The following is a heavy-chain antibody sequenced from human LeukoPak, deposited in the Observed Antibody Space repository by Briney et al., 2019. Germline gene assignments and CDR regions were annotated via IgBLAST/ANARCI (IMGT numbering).Heavy chain of an antibody. V-gene: IGHV3-21*01. CDR3: ARDNYDSSGYFPSGFDY. Sequence: GGSLRLSCAASGFTFSSYSMNWVRQAPGKGLEWVSSISSSSSYIYYADSVKGRFTISRDNAKNSLYLQMNSPRAEDTAVYYCARDNYDSSGYFPSGFDYWGQGTLVTVSS. J-gene: IGHJ4*02. CDR2: ISSSSSYI. D-gene: IGHD3-22*01. CDR1: GFTFSSYS.